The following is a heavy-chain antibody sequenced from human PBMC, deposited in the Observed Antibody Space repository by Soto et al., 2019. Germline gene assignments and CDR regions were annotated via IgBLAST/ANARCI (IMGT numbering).Heavy chain of an antibody. V-gene: IGHV1-69*12. D-gene: IGHD7-27*01. J-gene: IGHJ4*02. Sequence: QVQLVQSGAEGKKPGSSVKVSCKASGGTFSSYAISWVRQAPGQGLEWMGGIIPIFGTANYPQKFQGRVTITADESTSTAYMELSILRSEDTAEYYCASARDWGSNLDYWGQGTLVTVSS. CDR3: ASARDWGSNLDY. CDR2: IIPIFGTA. CDR1: GGTFSSYA.